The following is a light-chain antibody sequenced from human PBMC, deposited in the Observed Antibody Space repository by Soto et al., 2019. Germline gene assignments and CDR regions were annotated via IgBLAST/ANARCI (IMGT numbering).Light chain of an antibody. J-gene: IGKJ3*01. Sequence: DIQMTQSPSSLSASVGDRVTITCRASQTIITYLNWYQQKPGKAPKLLMYAASSLQSGVPSRFSGSGSGTNFTLTISSLQPEDSATDYCQQSYRTPRTFGPGTKVDIK. CDR1: QTIITY. CDR3: QQSYRTPRT. V-gene: IGKV1-39*01. CDR2: AAS.